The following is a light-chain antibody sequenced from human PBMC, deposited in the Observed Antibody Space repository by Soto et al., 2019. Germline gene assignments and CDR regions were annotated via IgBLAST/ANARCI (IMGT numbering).Light chain of an antibody. CDR3: AAWDARLSTCV. CDR2: TNY. Sequence: QSVLTQPPSASGTPGQRVTISCSGSSSNIGSDYVYWFQQLPGTAPKLLIYTNYQRPSGVPDRFSGSKSGTSASLAISGLRSEDEADYWCAAWDARLSTCVFGGGTKVTVL. J-gene: IGLJ3*02. CDR1: SSNIGSDY. V-gene: IGLV1-47*02.